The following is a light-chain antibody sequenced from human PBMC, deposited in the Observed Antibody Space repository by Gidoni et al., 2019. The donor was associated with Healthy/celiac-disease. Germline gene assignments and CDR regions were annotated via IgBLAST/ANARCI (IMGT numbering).Light chain of an antibody. V-gene: IGKV1-8*01. CDR1: QGISSY. Sequence: IRMPQSPSSLSASTGDRFTITCRSSQGISSYLAWYQQKPGKAPKLLIYAASTLQSGVPSRFSGSGSGTDFTLTISCLQSEDFATYYCQQYYSYPLTFGGGTKVEIK. J-gene: IGKJ4*01. CDR2: AAS. CDR3: QQYYSYPLT.